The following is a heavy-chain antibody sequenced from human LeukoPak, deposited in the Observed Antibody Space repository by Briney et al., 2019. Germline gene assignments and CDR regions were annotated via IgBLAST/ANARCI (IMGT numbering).Heavy chain of an antibody. J-gene: IGHJ4*02. CDR2: INEGGGLK. Sequence: GGSLRLSCAASGFTFSNYEMNWVRQAPGKGLEWVAIINEGGGLKYYVDSVKGRFTISRDNAKNSLYLQMNSLRAEDTAVYYCALYGTMVRGVIIRGDFDYWGQGTLVTVSS. D-gene: IGHD3-10*01. CDR1: GFTFSNYE. CDR3: ALYGTMVRGVIIRGDFDY. V-gene: IGHV3-7*01.